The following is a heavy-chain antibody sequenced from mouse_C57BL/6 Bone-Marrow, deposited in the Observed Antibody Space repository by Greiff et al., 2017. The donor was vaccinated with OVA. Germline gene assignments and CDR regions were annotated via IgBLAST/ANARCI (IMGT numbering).Heavy chain of an antibody. CDR2: IHPNSGST. CDR3: ARGGTTVVATYYFDY. Sequence: VKLQQPGAELVKPGASVKLSCKASGYTFTSYWMHWVKQRPGQGLEWIGMIHPNSGSTNYNEKFKSKATLTVDKSSSTAYMQLSSLTSEDSAVYYCARGGTTVVATYYFDYWGQGTTLTVSS. V-gene: IGHV1-64*01. J-gene: IGHJ2*01. D-gene: IGHD1-1*01. CDR1: GYTFTSYW.